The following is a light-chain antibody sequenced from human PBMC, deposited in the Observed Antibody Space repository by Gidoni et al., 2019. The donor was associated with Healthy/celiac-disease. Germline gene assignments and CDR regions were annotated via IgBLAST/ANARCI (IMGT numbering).Light chain of an antibody. CDR2: EDN. CDR3: QSYDSSNWV. Sequence: NFMLTQPHSVSYSPGKTVTISCTGSSGSIASNYVQWYQQRPGSAPTTVSYEDNQRPSGVPDRFSGSIDSSSNSASLTISGLKTEDEADYYCQSYDSSNWVFGGGTKLTVL. V-gene: IGLV6-57*02. CDR1: SGSIASNY. J-gene: IGLJ3*02.